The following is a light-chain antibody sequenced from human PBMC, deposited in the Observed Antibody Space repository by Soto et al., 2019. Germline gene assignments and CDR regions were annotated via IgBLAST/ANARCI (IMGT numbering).Light chain of an antibody. Sequence: EIVLTQSPATLSLSPGERATLSCRASQGVSSYLAWYQQKPGQAPRLLIYDASNRATGIPARFSGSVSGTDFTLTISSLEPEDFAVYYCQHRSNWPLTFGGGTKVEIK. CDR2: DAS. V-gene: IGKV3-11*01. CDR1: QGVSSY. CDR3: QHRSNWPLT. J-gene: IGKJ4*01.